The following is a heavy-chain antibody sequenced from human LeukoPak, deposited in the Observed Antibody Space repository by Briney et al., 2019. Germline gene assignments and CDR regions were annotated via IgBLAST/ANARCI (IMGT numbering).Heavy chain of an antibody. Sequence: ASVKVSCKASGYTFTSYDINWVRQATGQGLEWMGWMNPDSGDTGFAQKFQGRITMTRNTSITTAYLELSSLRSEDTAVYYCARGRKYQRPKNYFYYYMDVWGKGTTVTVSS. D-gene: IGHD2-2*01. J-gene: IGHJ6*03. CDR2: MNPDSGDT. CDR1: GYTFTSYD. CDR3: ARGRKYQRPKNYFYYYMDV. V-gene: IGHV1-8*01.